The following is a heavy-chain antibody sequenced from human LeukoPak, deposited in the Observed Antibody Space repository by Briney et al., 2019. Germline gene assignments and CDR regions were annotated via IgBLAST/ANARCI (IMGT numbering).Heavy chain of an antibody. D-gene: IGHD3-22*01. CDR1: GYAFTGNY. V-gene: IGHV1-2*02. CDR3: ARGSYDSSDFEYFHH. CDR2: INPNSGGT. Sequence: ASVKVSCKASGYAFTGNYMHWVRQAPGQGLEWMGWINPNSGGTNYAQKFQGRVTMTRDTSIGTAYMELNRLRSDDTAVYYCARGSYDSSDFEYFHHWGQGTLVTVSS. J-gene: IGHJ1*01.